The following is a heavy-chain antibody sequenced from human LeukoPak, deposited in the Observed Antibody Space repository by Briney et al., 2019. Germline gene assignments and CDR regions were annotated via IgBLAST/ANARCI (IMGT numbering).Heavy chain of an antibody. J-gene: IGHJ2*01. D-gene: IGHD3-3*02. Sequence: GGSLRLSCAASGFSVGSKYMNWVRQAPGKGLEWISILYSGSDTYHSDSVRGRFTISRDDSKNTLSLQMNSLRAEDTAVYYCARVGDHFHWYLDLWGRGTLVSVSS. CDR3: ARVGDHFHWYLDL. V-gene: IGHV3-53*01. CDR2: LYSGSDT. CDR1: GFSVGSKY.